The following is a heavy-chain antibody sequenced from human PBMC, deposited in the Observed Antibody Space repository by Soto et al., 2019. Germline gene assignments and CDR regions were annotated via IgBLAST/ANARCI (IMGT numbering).Heavy chain of an antibody. D-gene: IGHD1-26*01. CDR3: AGPGGSGSYYGGGAFDI. J-gene: IGHJ3*02. CDR1: GYTFTSYG. CDR2: ISAYNGNT. V-gene: IGHV1-18*01. Sequence: QVQLVQSGAEVKKPGASVKVSCKASGYTFTSYGISWVRQAPGQGLEWMGWISAYNGNTNYAQKLQGRVTMTTDTSRSTAYVELRSLRSDDTAVYYCAGPGGSGSYYGGGAFDIWGQGTMVTVSS.